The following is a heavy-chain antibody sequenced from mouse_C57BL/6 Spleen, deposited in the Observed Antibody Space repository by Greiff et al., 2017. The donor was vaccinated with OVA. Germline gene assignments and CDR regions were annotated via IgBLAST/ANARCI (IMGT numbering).Heavy chain of an antibody. CDR3: AKNNGSIYYYGSWYAMDY. Sequence: VQLQQSGPGLVQPSQSLSITCTVSGFSLTSYGVHWVRQPPGKGLEWLGVIWSGGSTDYNAAFISRLSISKDNSKSQVFFKMNSLQADDTAIYYCAKNNGSIYYYGSWYAMDYWGQGTSVTVSS. V-gene: IGHV2-4*01. CDR1: GFSLTSYG. D-gene: IGHD1-1*01. CDR2: IWSGGST. J-gene: IGHJ4*01.